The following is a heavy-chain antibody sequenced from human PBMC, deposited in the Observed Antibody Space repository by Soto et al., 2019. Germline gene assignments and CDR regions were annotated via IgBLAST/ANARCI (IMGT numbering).Heavy chain of an antibody. V-gene: IGHV3-64*04. J-gene: IGHJ6*03. Sequence: GGSLRLSCSASGFTFSSYAMHWVRQAPGKGLEYVSGISSNGSSTYYADSVKGRFTISRDNAKNTLYLQMNSLRAEDTAVYYCARDFLVLPIACYYMDVWGKGTTVTVSS. CDR1: GFTFSSYA. CDR2: ISSNGSST. CDR3: ARDFLVLPIACYYMDV.